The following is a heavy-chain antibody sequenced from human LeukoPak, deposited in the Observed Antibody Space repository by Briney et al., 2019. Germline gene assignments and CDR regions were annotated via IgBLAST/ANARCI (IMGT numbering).Heavy chain of an antibody. V-gene: IGHV4-4*07. J-gene: IGHJ6*02. Sequence: SETLSLTCTVSGGSISSYYWSWIRQPAGKGLEWIGRIFNSGSTNYNPSLKSRVTMSVDTSKNQFSLKLSSVTAADTAVYYCARGWLTVTGLYYFYGMDVWGQGTTVTVSS. CDR1: GGSISSYY. CDR2: IFNSGST. D-gene: IGHD4-17*01. CDR3: ARGWLTVTGLYYFYGMDV.